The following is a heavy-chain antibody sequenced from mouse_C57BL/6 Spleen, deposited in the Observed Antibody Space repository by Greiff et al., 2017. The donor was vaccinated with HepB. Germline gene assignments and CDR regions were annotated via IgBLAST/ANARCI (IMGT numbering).Heavy chain of an antibody. D-gene: IGHD1-1*01. V-gene: IGHV14-3*01. CDR1: GFNIKNTY. CDR3: ARLDYYGSSYYFDY. CDR2: IDPANGNT. J-gene: IGHJ2*01. Sequence: EVKLVESVAELVRPGASVKLSCTASGFNIKNTYMHWVKQRPEQGLEWIGRIDPANGNTKYAPKFQGKATITADTSSNTAYLQLSSLTSEDTAIYYCARLDYYGSSYYFDYWGQGTTLTVSS.